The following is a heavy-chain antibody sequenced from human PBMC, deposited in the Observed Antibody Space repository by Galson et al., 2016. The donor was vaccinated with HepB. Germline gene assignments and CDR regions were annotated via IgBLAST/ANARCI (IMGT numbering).Heavy chain of an antibody. CDR3: ASDRGSNSLKGYGMDV. J-gene: IGHJ6*02. CDR2: GNPRTGST. V-gene: IGHV1-46*01. D-gene: IGHD3-10*01. Sequence: SVKVSCKASGYTFINYYMHWVRQAPGQGLEWMGIGNPRTGSTSYAQKFQDRVTVTRDTSTSTVYMELSSLRSEDTAVYYGASDRGSNSLKGYGMDVWGQGTTVTVSS. CDR1: GYTFINYY.